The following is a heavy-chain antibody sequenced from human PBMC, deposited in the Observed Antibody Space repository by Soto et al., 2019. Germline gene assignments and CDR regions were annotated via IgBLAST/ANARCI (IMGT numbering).Heavy chain of an antibody. J-gene: IGHJ5*02. Sequence: SVKVSCKASGGTFSSYAISWVRQAPGQGLEWMGGIIPIFGTANYAQKFQGRVTITADESTSTAYMELSSLRSEDTAVYYCARGSRYYDFWSGYYSTEVWFDPWGQGTLVTVSS. V-gene: IGHV1-69*13. D-gene: IGHD3-3*01. CDR2: IIPIFGTA. CDR1: GGTFSSYA. CDR3: ARGSRYYDFWSGYYSTEVWFDP.